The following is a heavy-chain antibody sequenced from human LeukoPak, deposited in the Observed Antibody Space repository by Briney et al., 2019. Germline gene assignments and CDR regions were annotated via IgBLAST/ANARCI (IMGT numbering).Heavy chain of an antibody. CDR1: GYTFTSYY. CDR3: ARDLISGDWTWDI. D-gene: IGHD2-21*02. Sequence: GASVKLSCKASGYTFTSYYLHWVRQAPGQGLEWMGTINPSGGSTTYAQKFQGRVTMTRVTSTSTVYIELSSLRSEDTAVYYCARDLISGDWTWDIWGLGTMVTVSS. CDR2: INPSGGST. V-gene: IGHV1-46*01. J-gene: IGHJ3*02.